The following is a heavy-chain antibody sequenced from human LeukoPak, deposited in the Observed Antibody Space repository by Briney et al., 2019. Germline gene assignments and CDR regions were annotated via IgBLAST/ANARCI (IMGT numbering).Heavy chain of an antibody. CDR2: IYYSGST. CDR3: ARGGPKYYDYVWGSLDY. D-gene: IGHD3-16*01. J-gene: IGHJ4*02. Sequence: KPSETLSLTCTVSGGSISSYYWSWIRQPPGKGLEWIGYIYYSGSTNYNPSLKSRVTISVDTSKNQFSLKLSSVTAADTAVYYCARGGPKYYDYVWGSLDYRGQGTLVTVSS. CDR1: GGSISSYY. V-gene: IGHV4-59*01.